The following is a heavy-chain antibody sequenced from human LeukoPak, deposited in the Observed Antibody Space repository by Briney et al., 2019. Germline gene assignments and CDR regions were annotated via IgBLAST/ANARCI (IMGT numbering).Heavy chain of an antibody. CDR3: ATSDHYTANSVFGY. CDR2: INSDGSST. J-gene: IGHJ4*02. Sequence: GGSLRLSCAASGFTFSSYWMHWVRQAPGKGLVWVSRINSDGSSTSYADSVKGRFTISRDNAKNTLYLQMNSLRAEDTAVYYCATSDHYTANSVFGYWGQGTLVTVSS. V-gene: IGHV3-74*01. CDR1: GFTFSSYW. D-gene: IGHD5-18*01.